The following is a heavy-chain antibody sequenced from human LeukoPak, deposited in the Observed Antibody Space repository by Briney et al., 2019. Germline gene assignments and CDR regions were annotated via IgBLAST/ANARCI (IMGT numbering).Heavy chain of an antibody. CDR3: ARPPGRDGYNRYDY. V-gene: IGHV1-2*02. CDR1: GYTFTDYY. Sequence: ASVKVSCKASGYTFTDYYMHWVRQAPGQGLEWMGWINTDNGGTSYAQKFQGRVTMTRDTSINTAYMELSRLRSDDTALYYCARPPGRDGYNRYDYWGQGTLVTVSS. D-gene: IGHD5-24*01. J-gene: IGHJ4*02. CDR2: INTDNGGT.